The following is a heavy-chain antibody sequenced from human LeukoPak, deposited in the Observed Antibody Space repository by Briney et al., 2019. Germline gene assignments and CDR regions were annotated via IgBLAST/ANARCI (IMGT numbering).Heavy chain of an antibody. Sequence: GESLKISCKGPGYSFTSYWIGWVRQMPGKGLEWMGIIYPGDSDTRYSPSFQGQVTISADKSISTAYLQWSSLKASDTAMYYCARQGMINYDFWSGYYDYWGQGTLVTVSS. J-gene: IGHJ4*02. CDR2: IYPGDSDT. CDR1: GYSFTSYW. CDR3: ARQGMINYDFWSGYYDY. D-gene: IGHD3-3*01. V-gene: IGHV5-51*01.